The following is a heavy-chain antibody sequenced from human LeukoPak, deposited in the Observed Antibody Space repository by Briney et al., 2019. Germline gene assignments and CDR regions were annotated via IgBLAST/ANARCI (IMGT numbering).Heavy chain of an antibody. J-gene: IGHJ3*02. V-gene: IGHV3-21*01. D-gene: IGHD1-26*01. CDR3: ARDRSGSSSVDDAFDI. Sequence: GGSLRLSCAASGFSFENYNMNWVRQAPGKGLEWVAYINVITGYIYYADSLKGRFTISREHAKKSLFLEMNSLRVEDTAVYYCARDRSGSSSVDDAFDIWGQGIMVTVSS. CDR2: INVITGYI. CDR1: GFSFENYN.